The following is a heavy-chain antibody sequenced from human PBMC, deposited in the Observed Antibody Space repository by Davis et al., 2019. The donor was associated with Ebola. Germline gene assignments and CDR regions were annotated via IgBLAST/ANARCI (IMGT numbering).Heavy chain of an antibody. V-gene: IGHV1-46*01. Sequence: GGSLRLSCAASGFSFSAYGMHWVRQAPGQGLEWMGIINPSGGSTSYAQKFQGRVTMTRDTSTSTVYMELSSLRSEDTAVYYCARDAGMAALGYWGQGTLVTVSS. D-gene: IGHD3-10*01. J-gene: IGHJ4*02. CDR1: GFSFSAYG. CDR2: INPSGGST. CDR3: ARDAGMAALGY.